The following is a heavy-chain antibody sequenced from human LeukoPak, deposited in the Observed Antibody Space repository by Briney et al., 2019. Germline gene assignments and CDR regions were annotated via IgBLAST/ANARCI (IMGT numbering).Heavy chain of an antibody. J-gene: IGHJ4*02. CDR3: ARVVKPVAGTD. Sequence: ASVKVSCKASGGTFSSYAISWVRQARGQGLEWMGWINPNSGGTNYAQKFQGRVTMTRDTSISTAYMELSRLRSDDTAVYYCARVVKPVAGTDWGQGTLVTVSS. V-gene: IGHV1-2*02. CDR2: INPNSGGT. CDR1: GGTFSSYA. D-gene: IGHD6-19*01.